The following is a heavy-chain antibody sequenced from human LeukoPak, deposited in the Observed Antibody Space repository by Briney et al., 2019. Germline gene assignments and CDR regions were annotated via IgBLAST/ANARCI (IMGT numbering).Heavy chain of an antibody. J-gene: IGHJ4*02. D-gene: IGHD1-26*01. Sequence: PSETLSLTCTVSGGSLSSTSYYWVWLRQPPGKGLEWIGSIYYSGSTYYNPSLKSRVTISVYTSKNEFSLKLSSVTAADTAVYYCARDRVGATKGTFDYWGQGTLVTVSS. V-gene: IGHV4-39*07. CDR1: GGSLSSTSYY. CDR3: ARDRVGATKGTFDY. CDR2: IYYSGST.